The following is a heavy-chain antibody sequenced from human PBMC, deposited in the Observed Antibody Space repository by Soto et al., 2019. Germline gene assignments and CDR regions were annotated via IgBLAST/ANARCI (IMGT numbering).Heavy chain of an antibody. CDR2: IYYSGST. D-gene: IGHD6-13*01. CDR1: GDSLSSYY. CDR3: ASAPGIAAAGMHY. V-gene: IGHV4-59*12. J-gene: IGHJ4*03. Sequence: TSEKLSLTCTVSGDSLSSYYWSWIRLPPGKGLEWIGYIYYSGSTNYNPSLKSRVTISVDTSKNQFSLKLSSVTAADTAVYYCASAPGIAAAGMHYWGHATLLTLS.